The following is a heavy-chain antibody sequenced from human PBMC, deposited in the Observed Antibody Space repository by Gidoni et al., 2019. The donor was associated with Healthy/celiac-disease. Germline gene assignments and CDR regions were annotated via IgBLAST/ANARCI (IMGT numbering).Heavy chain of an antibody. J-gene: IGHJ4*02. V-gene: IGHV4-34*01. D-gene: IGHD6-13*01. CDR3: ARLTRIAAAGTPSDY. Sequence: QVQLQQWGAGLLKPSETLSLTCAVYGGSFSCYYWSWLRQPPGKGLEWIGEINHSGSTNYNPSLKSRVTISVDTSKNQFSLKLSSVTAADTAVYYCARLTRIAAAGTPSDYWGQGTLVTVSS. CDR1: GGSFSCYY. CDR2: INHSGST.